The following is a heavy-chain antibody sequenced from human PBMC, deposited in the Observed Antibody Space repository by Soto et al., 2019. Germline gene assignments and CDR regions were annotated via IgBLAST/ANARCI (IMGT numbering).Heavy chain of an antibody. Sequence: GGSLRLSCAASGFTFSSYAMSWVRQAPGKGLEWVSAISGSGGSTYYADSVKGRFTISRDNSKNTLYLQMNSLRAEDTAVYYCAKPQHYDFWSGPDPDNWFDPWGQGTLVTVSS. V-gene: IGHV3-23*01. CDR2: ISGSGGST. CDR3: AKPQHYDFWSGPDPDNWFDP. J-gene: IGHJ5*02. D-gene: IGHD3-3*01. CDR1: GFTFSSYA.